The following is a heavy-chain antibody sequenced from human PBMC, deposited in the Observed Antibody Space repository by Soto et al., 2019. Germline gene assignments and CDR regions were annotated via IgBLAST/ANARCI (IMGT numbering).Heavy chain of an antibody. Sequence: PSETLSLTCAVYGGSFSGYYWSWLRQPPGKGLEWIGEINHSGSPNYNPSLKSRVTISVDTSKNQFSLKMTSVTAAETAVYYCETHKWSHHYFDPWGQGTLVTVSS. V-gene: IGHV4-34*01. CDR2: INHSGSP. D-gene: IGHD1-26*01. CDR3: ETHKWSHHYFDP. CDR1: GGSFSGYY. J-gene: IGHJ5*02.